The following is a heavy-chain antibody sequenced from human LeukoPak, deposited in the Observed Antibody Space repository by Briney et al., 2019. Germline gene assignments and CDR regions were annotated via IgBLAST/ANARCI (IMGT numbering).Heavy chain of an antibody. CDR3: AHFPGGYALS. Sequence: GGSLRLSCAASGFTFGSYAMSWVRQAPGKGLEWVSTISDNGGGTYYADSVKGRFTISRDNSANTLYLQMNSLRAEDTAVYYCAHFPGGYALSWGQGTLVTVSS. V-gene: IGHV3-23*01. D-gene: IGHD3-10*01. CDR2: ISDNGGGT. J-gene: IGHJ4*02. CDR1: GFTFGSYA.